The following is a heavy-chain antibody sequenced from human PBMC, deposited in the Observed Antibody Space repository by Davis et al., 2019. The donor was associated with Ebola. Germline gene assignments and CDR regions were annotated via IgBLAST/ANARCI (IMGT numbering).Heavy chain of an antibody. J-gene: IGHJ3*02. D-gene: IGHD2-15*01. CDR2: INPNSGGT. V-gene: IGHV1-2*02. Sequence: AASVKVSCKASGYTFTGYYMNWVRQASGQGLEWMGWINPNSGGTNYAQKFQGRVTMTRDTSTSTVYMELSSLRSEDTAVYYCARDTGYCSGGSCYSSAFDIWGQGTMVTVSS. CDR1: GYTFTGYY. CDR3: ARDTGYCSGGSCYSSAFDI.